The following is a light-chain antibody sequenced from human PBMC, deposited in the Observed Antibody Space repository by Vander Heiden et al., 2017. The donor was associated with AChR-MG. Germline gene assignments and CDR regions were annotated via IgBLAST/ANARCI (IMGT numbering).Light chain of an antibody. CDR3: SSYTSSSTQV. J-gene: IGLJ1*01. CDR2: DVS. Sequence: QSALTQPASVSGSPGQSITISCTGTSSDVGGYKYVSWYQQHPGNAPKLMIYDVSKRPSGVSNRFSGSKSGNTASLTISGLQAEDEADYYCSSYTSSSTQVFGTGTKVTVL. V-gene: IGLV2-14*01. CDR1: SSDVGGYKY.